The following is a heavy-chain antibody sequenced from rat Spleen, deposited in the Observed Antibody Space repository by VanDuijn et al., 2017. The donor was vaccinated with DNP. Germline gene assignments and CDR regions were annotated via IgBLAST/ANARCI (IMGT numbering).Heavy chain of an antibody. D-gene: IGHD1-6*01. J-gene: IGHJ2*01. Sequence: EVQLVETGGGLVQPGRSLKLSCVASGFTFSSYWMYWIRQAPGKGLEWVASINTDGGSTYYPDSVKGRFTISRDNAENTVYLQMNSLRSEDTATYYCATRGYYGLAYYFNYWGQGVMVTVSS. CDR3: ATRGYYGLAYYFNY. V-gene: IGHV5-58*01. CDR1: GFTFSSYW. CDR2: INTDGGST.